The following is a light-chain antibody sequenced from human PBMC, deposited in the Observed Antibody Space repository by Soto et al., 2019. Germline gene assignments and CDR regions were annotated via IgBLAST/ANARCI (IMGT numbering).Light chain of an antibody. CDR1: SSNIGSNT. CDR3: AAWDDSLSGPV. V-gene: IGLV1-44*01. Sequence: QSVVTQPPSASGTPGQRVTLSCSGSSSNIGSNTVNWYQQLPGTAPKLLIYGNNQRPSGVPDRFSGSKSGTSASLAISGLQSEDEADYYCAAWDDSLSGPVFGGGTKLTVL. CDR2: GNN. J-gene: IGLJ2*01.